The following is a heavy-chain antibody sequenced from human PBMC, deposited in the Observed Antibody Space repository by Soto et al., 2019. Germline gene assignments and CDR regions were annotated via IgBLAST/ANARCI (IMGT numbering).Heavy chain of an antibody. Sequence: EVQLVESGGGLVQPGGSLRLSCAASGFTFSSYSMNWVRQAPGKGLEWVSYISSSSSTIYYADSVKGRFTISRDNAKNSLYLQMNSLREEDTAVYYCASRGVAAAGTPLDYWGQGTLVTVSS. CDR1: GFTFSSYS. CDR3: ASRGVAAAGTPLDY. D-gene: IGHD6-13*01. J-gene: IGHJ4*02. V-gene: IGHV3-48*02. CDR2: ISSSSSTI.